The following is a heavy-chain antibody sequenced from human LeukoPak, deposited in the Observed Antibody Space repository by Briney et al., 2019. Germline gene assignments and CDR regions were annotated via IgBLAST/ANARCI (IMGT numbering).Heavy chain of an antibody. J-gene: IGHJ3*02. D-gene: IGHD3-22*01. CDR1: GGTFSSYA. Sequence: PRASVKVSCKASGGTFSSYAISWVRQAPGQGLEWMRGIIPIFGTANYAQKFQGRVTITADESTSTAYMELSSLRSEDTAVYYCARDPTYYYDSSGYDAFDIWGQGTMVTVSS. CDR3: ARDPTYYYDSSGYDAFDI. V-gene: IGHV1-69*13. CDR2: IIPIFGTA.